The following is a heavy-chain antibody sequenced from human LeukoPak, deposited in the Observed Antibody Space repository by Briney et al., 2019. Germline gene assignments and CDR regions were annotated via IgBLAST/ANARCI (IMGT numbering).Heavy chain of an antibody. V-gene: IGHV3-21*01. CDR1: GFTFSSYS. J-gene: IGHJ4*02. Sequence: GGSLRLSCAASGFTFSSYSMNWVRQAPGKGLEWVSSISSSSSYIYYADSVKGRFTISRDNAKNSLNLQMNSLRAEDTAVYYCARDEGGGYDTYFDYWGQGTLVTVSS. CDR2: ISSSSSYI. D-gene: IGHD5-12*01. CDR3: ARDEGGGYDTYFDY.